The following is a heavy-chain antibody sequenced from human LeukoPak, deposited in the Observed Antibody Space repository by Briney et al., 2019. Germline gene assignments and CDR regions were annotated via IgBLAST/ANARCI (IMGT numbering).Heavy chain of an antibody. CDR3: ARALRLYCSGGSCPLGY. V-gene: IGHV1-18*04. D-gene: IGHD2-15*01. Sequence: GPSVKVSCKTSAYTFTSYGISTVRKDPGQGLHSLGWISAYNGNTNYAQKLQGRVTMTTDTSPSTAYMELRSLRSDDTAVYYCARALRLYCSGGSCPLGYWGQGTLVTVSS. CDR2: ISAYNGNT. J-gene: IGHJ4*01. CDR1: AYTFTSYG.